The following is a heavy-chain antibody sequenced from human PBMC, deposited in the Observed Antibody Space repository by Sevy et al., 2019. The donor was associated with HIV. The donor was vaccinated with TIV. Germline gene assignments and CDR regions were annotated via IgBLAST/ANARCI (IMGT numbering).Heavy chain of an antibody. D-gene: IGHD3-10*01. CDR2: ISSSSNYI. CDR3: AREGARITMVQGVMAYYHGMDV. J-gene: IGHJ6*02. CDR1: GFTFSTYS. V-gene: IGHV3-21*01. Sequence: GGSLRLSCAASGFTFSTYSMNWVRQAPGKGLEWVSSISSSSNYIYYADSLKGRFTISRDNAKNSLYLQMNSLRADDTAVYYCAREGARITMVQGVMAYYHGMDVWGQGTTVTVSS.